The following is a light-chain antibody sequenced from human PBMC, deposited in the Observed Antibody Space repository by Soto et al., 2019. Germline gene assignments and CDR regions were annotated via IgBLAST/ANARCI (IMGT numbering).Light chain of an antibody. V-gene: IGKV1-39*01. CDR1: QSIRSY. CDR2: GAS. J-gene: IGKJ2*01. CDR3: QQSYTTPYT. Sequence: DIQMTQSPSSLSASVGDRVTITCRASQSIRSYLNWYHQKPGKTPQLLIYGASNLQSGAPSRFTGSGSGTHFTLTISSLQPEDFATYYCQQSYTTPYTFGQVTKLEIK.